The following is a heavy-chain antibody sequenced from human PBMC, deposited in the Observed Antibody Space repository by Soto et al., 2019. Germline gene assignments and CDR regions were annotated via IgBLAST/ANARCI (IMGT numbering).Heavy chain of an antibody. J-gene: IGHJ3*02. CDR1: GFTFSSYA. CDR2: ISGSGGST. D-gene: IGHD6-19*01. Sequence: GGSLRLSCAASGFTFSSYAMSWVRQAPGKGLEWVSAISGSGGSTYYADSVKGRFTISRDNSKNTLYLQMNSLRAENTAVYYCANPIGWYAGYDAFDIWGQGTMVTVSS. CDR3: ANPIGWYAGYDAFDI. V-gene: IGHV3-23*01.